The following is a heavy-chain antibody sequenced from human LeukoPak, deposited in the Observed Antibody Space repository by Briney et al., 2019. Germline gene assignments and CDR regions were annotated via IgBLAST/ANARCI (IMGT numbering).Heavy chain of an antibody. D-gene: IGHD3-10*01. Sequence: GGSLRLSCAASGFTFSTYWMPWVRQAPGKGLEWVANIKQDGSEKNYVDSMKGRFTISRDNAKNSLYLQMNTLSADDMAVYFCAGGISMVRGADYWGQGTLVTVSS. CDR2: IKQDGSEK. J-gene: IGHJ4*02. CDR1: GFTFSTYW. CDR3: AGGISMVRGADY. V-gene: IGHV3-7*04.